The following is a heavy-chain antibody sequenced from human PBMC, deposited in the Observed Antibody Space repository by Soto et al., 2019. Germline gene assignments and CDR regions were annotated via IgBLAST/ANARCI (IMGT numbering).Heavy chain of an antibody. Sequence: SETLSLTCTVSGGSISSGDYHWSWIRQPPGKGLEWIGYIYYSGSTYYNPSLKSRVTISVDTSKNQFSLKLSSVTAADTAVYYCARSLWGYGSGSRPVWFDPWGQGTLVTVSS. V-gene: IGHV4-30-4*01. D-gene: IGHD3-10*01. CDR3: ARSLWGYGSGSRPVWFDP. J-gene: IGHJ5*02. CDR2: IYYSGST. CDR1: GGSISSGDYH.